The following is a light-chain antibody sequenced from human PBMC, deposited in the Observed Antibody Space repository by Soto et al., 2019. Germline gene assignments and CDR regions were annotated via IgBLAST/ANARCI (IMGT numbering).Light chain of an antibody. CDR3: CSHAGSSVV. V-gene: IGLV2-11*01. CDR1: SSDVGAYNH. Sequence: QSALTQPGSVSGSPGQSVTISCTGTSSDVGAYNHVSWYQQHPGKAPKLMIYDVSKRPSGVPDRFSGSKSGNTASLTISGLQAEDEADYYCCSHAGSSVVFGTGTKLTVL. J-gene: IGLJ1*01. CDR2: DVS.